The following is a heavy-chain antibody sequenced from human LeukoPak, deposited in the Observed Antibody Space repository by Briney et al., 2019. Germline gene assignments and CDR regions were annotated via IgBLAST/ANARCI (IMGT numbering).Heavy chain of an antibody. CDR2: VHHDGSER. V-gene: IGHV3-30*02. D-gene: IGHD3-22*01. J-gene: IGHJ4*02. CDR3: ATGSGYYYDH. Sequence: PGGSLRLSCAASGFTFSNYYMHWVRQAPGKGLERVAVVHHDGSERYYADSVKGRFTISRDNSKNTLYVQMDSLRVEDTAVYYCATGSGYYYDHWGQGTLVTVSS. CDR1: GFTFSNYY.